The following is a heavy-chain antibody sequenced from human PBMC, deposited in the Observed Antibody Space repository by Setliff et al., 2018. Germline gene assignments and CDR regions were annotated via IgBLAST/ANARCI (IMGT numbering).Heavy chain of an antibody. CDR1: GFKFDDHV. V-gene: IGHV3-9*01. Sequence: PGGSLSLSCVASGFKFDDHVMYWVRQVPGKGLEWVAGITWNSDNTGYADSVKGRFTISRDTSKNTLDLEMSSLRVEDTAVYYCAKTPPTDWYFDLWGRGTLVTVSS. CDR2: ITWNSDNT. D-gene: IGHD2-15*01. CDR3: AKTPPTDWYFDL. J-gene: IGHJ2*01.